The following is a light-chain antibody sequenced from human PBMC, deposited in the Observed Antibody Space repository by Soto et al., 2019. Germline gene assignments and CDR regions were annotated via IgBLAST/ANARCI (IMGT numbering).Light chain of an antibody. CDR2: GAS. CDR3: QQYNNWPQIT. Sequence: EIVLTHSPGALSLSPGERATLSCRASQSVASRYLAWYQQKPGQSPRLLIYGASSRATGIPDRFSGSGSGTDFTLTISSLQSEDFAVYYCQQYNNWPQITFGQGTRLEIK. J-gene: IGKJ5*01. V-gene: IGKV3-20*01. CDR1: QSVASRY.